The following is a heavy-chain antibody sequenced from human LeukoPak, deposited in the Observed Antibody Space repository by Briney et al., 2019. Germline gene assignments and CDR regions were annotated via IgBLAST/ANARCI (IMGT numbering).Heavy chain of an antibody. CDR1: GYTFTGYY. CDR3: ARGSARVRGPSKDNWFDP. Sequence: ASVKVSCKASGYTFTGYYMHWVRQAPGQGLEWMGWINPNSGGTNYAQKFQGRVTMTRDTSISTAYMELSRLRSDDTAVYYCARGSARVRGPSKDNWFDPWGQGTLVTVSS. V-gene: IGHV1-2*02. D-gene: IGHD3-10*01. CDR2: INPNSGGT. J-gene: IGHJ5*02.